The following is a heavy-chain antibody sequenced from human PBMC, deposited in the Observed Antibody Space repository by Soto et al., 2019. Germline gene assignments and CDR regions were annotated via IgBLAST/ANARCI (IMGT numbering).Heavy chain of an antibody. Sequence: PSETLSLTCTVSGGSISSYYWSWIRQPPGKGLEWIGYIYYSGSTNYNPSLKSRVTISVDTSKNQFSLKLSSVTAEDTALYYCAKSPVGATTEFDYWGQGTLVTVSS. V-gene: IGHV4-59*01. CDR1: GGSISSYY. CDR3: AKSPVGATTEFDY. CDR2: IYYSGST. J-gene: IGHJ4*02. D-gene: IGHD1-26*01.